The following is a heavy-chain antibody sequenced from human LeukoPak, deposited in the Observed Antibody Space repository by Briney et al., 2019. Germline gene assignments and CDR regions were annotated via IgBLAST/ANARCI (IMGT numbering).Heavy chain of an antibody. Sequence: PGGSLRLSCAASGFTVSSNYMSWVRQAPGKGLEWVSVIYSGGSTYYADSVKGRFTISRDNSKNTLYLRMNSLRAEDTAVYYCARVESGSFAFDYWGQGTLVTVSS. V-gene: IGHV3-66*01. J-gene: IGHJ4*02. CDR2: IYSGGST. CDR1: GFTVSSNY. D-gene: IGHD1-26*01. CDR3: ARVESGSFAFDY.